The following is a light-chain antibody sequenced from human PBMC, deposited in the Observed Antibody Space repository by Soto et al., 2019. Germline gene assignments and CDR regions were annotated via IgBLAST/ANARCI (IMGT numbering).Light chain of an antibody. CDR2: AAS. Sequence: AIQMTQSPSSLSASVEDRVTITCPASQGIRNDLGWYQQKPGKAHKLLIYAASSLQSGVPSRFSGSGSGTDFTLTISSLQPEDFATYYCLQDYNYPRTFGQGTKVEIK. CDR3: LQDYNYPRT. J-gene: IGKJ1*01. V-gene: IGKV1-6*01. CDR1: QGIRND.